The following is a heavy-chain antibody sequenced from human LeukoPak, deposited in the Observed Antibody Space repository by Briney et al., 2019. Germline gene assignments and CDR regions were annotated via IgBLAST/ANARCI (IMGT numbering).Heavy chain of an antibody. CDR2: IRSKAYGGTT. J-gene: IGHJ4*02. D-gene: IGHD3-16*02. Sequence: GGSLRLSCTASGFTFGDYAMRWFRQAPGKGLEWVGFIRSKAYGGTTEYAASVKGRFTVSRDNSKGIAYLQMNSLKTEDTAVYYCARDLRRGSYGHSALFDYWGQGTLVTVSS. CDR3: ARDLRRGSYGHSALFDY. V-gene: IGHV3-49*03. CDR1: GFTFGDYA.